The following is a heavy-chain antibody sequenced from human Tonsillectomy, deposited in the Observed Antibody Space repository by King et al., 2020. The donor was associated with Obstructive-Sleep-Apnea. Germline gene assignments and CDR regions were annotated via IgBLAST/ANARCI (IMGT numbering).Heavy chain of an antibody. CDR1: GCSISSGGYS. CDR2: IYYSGST. V-gene: IGHV4-30-4*07. Sequence: QLQESGPGLVKPSQTLSLTCAVSGCSISSGGYSLSWIRQPPGKGLEWIGYIYYSGSTYYNPSLKSRVTISVDTSKNQFSLKLSSVTAADTAVYYCARGQAGVVIPPGGYYFDYWGQGTLVTVSS. CDR3: ARGQAGVVIPPGGYYFDY. J-gene: IGHJ4*02. D-gene: IGHD3-3*01.